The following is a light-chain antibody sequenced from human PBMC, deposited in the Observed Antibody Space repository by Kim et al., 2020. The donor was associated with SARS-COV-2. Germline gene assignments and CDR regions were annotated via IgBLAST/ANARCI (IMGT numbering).Light chain of an antibody. Sequence: SGITCGANDFRGSRVYWYRQRAGQAPVLVIYRDSDRPSGIPERFSASTSGNIATLTISRVEVGDEADYYCHIWDHYSDPSEVFGGGTQLTVL. CDR1: DFRGSR. CDR2: RDS. CDR3: HIWDHYSDPSEV. J-gene: IGLJ3*02. V-gene: IGLV3-21*04.